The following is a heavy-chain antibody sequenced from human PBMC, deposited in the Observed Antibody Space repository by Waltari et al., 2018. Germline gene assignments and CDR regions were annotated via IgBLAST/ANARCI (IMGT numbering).Heavy chain of an antibody. CDR1: GGTLNSYS. CDR3: ARPGGSSRHAFNRPFHN. CDR2: SIPVLGVV. V-gene: IGHV1-69*02. Sequence: QVQLVQSGAEVKKPGSSVRVYCQSSGGTLNSYSLTWVREAPGQGLEYMGRSIPVLGVVDYAQKFQGRLTITADTSTTVGLTITAYMELTSLTSEDTAVYYCARPGGSSRHAFNRPFHNWGQGTLVTVSS. J-gene: IGHJ4*02. D-gene: IGHD6-13*01.